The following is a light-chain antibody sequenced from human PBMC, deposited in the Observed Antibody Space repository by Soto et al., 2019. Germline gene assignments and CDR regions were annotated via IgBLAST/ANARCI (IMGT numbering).Light chain of an antibody. V-gene: IGKV1-5*03. CDR1: QSISDW. CDR3: QQYDIYWT. CDR2: RAS. J-gene: IGKJ1*01. Sequence: DIQMTQSPSILSASIGDRVTITCRASQSISDWLAWYQQKPGKAPKLLIYRASSLQSGVPSRFSGSGSGTEFTLTISSLQPDDFASYYCQQYDIYWTFGQGTKVEIK.